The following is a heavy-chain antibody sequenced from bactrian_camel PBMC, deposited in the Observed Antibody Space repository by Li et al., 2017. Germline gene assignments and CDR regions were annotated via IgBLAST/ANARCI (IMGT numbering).Heavy chain of an antibody. Sequence: QLVESGGGSVQAGGSLRLSCAPSGYYYVSPCMGWFRQAPGKGLEWVSLISGDSGRTYYADSVKGRLTISRDNAKNTVYLQMNSLKPEDTAVYYCVRDAGTPYGYNYWGQGTQVTVS. CDR2: ISGDSGRT. J-gene: IGHJ4*01. D-gene: IGHD6*01. V-gene: IGHV3S25*01. CDR3: VRDAGTPYGYNY. CDR1: GYYYVSPC.